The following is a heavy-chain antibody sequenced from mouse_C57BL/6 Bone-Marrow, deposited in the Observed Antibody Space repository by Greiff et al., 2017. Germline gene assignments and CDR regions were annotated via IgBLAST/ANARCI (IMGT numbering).Heavy chain of an antibody. CDR1: GYTFTSYW. CDR3: ARWGLTPGGFAY. D-gene: IGHD3-1*01. J-gene: IGHJ3*01. CDR2: IHPNSGST. V-gene: IGHV1-64*01. Sequence: VQLQQPGAELVKPGASVKLSCKASGYTFTSYWMHWVKQRPGQGLEWIGMIHPNSGSTNYNEKFKSKATLTVDKSSSTAYMQLSSLTSEDSAVYYCARWGLTPGGFAYWGQGTLVTVSA.